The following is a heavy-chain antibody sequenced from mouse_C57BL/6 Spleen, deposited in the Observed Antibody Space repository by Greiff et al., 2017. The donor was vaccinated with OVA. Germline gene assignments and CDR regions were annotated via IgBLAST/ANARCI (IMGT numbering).Heavy chain of an antibody. D-gene: IGHD2-1*01. J-gene: IGHJ4*01. Sequence: VQVVESGAELVRPGASVTLSCKASGYTFTDYEMHWVKQTPVHGLEWIGAIDPETGGTAYNQKFKGKAILTADKSSSTAYMELRSLTSEDSAVYYCTRGPYGNFWGQGTSVTVSS. CDR1: GYTFTDYE. CDR3: TRGPYGNF. V-gene: IGHV1-15*01. CDR2: IDPETGGT.